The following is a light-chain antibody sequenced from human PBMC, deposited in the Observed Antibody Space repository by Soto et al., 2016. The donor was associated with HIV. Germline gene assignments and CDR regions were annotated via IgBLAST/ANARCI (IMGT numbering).Light chain of an antibody. J-gene: IGLJ3*02. CDR1: VLAKN. Sequence: SYELTQPSSVSVSPGQTVRITCSGDVLAKNMLGGYQQKPGQAPMLVIYKDSERPSGIPERFSGSSSGITVTLTISGAQVEDEADYYCYSAADNNWVFGGGTKLTVL. V-gene: IGLV3-27*01. CDR2: KDS. CDR3: YSAADNNWV.